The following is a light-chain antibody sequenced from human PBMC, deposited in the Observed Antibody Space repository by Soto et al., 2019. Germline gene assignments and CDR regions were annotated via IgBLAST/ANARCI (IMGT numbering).Light chain of an antibody. J-gene: IGKJ2*01. V-gene: IGKV3-20*01. Sequence: EIVLTQSPGTLSLSPGERTTLSCRASQSFSSSYIAWYQQKPGQAPRLLIYGASSRATGIPDRFSGSGSGTDFTLTISRLEPEDSAVYYCQQYGSSPYTFGQGTKLEIK. CDR3: QQYGSSPYT. CDR2: GAS. CDR1: QSFSSSY.